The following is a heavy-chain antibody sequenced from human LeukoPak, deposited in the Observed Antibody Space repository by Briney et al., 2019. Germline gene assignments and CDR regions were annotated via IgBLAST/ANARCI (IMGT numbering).Heavy chain of an antibody. Sequence: PSETLSLTCAVYGGSFSGYYWSWIRQPPGKGLEWIGEINHSGSTNYNPSLKSRVTISVDTSKNQFSLKLSSVTAVDTAVYYCARASNFPGRQLAPGDAFDIWGQGTMVTVSS. D-gene: IGHD6-13*01. CDR2: INHSGST. J-gene: IGHJ3*02. CDR1: GGSFSGYY. CDR3: ARASNFPGRQLAPGDAFDI. V-gene: IGHV4-34*01.